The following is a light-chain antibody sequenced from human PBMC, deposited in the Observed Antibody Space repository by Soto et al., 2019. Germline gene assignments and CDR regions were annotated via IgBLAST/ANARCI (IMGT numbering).Light chain of an antibody. V-gene: IGKV3D-20*01. CDR1: QSVSRSY. Sequence: EIVLTQSPATLSLSPGERATLSCGASQSVSRSYLAWYQQKPGLAPRLLIYDASSRATGIPGRFSGSGSGTDFTLTISRLEPEDFAVYYCQQYGNSPFTFGPGTKVDIK. CDR3: QQYGNSPFT. CDR2: DAS. J-gene: IGKJ3*01.